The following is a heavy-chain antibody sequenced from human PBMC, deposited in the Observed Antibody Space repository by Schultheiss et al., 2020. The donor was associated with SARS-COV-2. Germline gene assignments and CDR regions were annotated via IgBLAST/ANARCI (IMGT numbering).Heavy chain of an antibody. V-gene: IGHV3-7*05. D-gene: IGHD6-13*01. J-gene: IGHJ4*02. CDR2: IKGDGSEK. Sequence: GESLKISCAASGFTFSSYWMSWVRQAPGKGLEWVANIKGDGSEKYLVDSVKGRFTISRDNANNSLYLQMSSLRAEDTAVYYCARPPLTYSSSWYTAQGDFDYWGQGTLVTVSS. CDR3: ARPPLTYSSSWYTAQGDFDY. CDR1: GFTFSSYW.